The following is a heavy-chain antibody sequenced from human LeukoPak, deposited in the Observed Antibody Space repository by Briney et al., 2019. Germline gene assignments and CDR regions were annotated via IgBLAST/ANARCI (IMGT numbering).Heavy chain of an antibody. CDR1: GYTLTELS. V-gene: IGHV1-24*01. Sequence: ASVKVSCKVSGYTLTELSMHWVRQAPGKGLEWMGGFDPEDGETIYAQKFQGRVTMTEGTSTDTAYMELSSLRSEDTAVYYCATGNYDFWSGYPLWYWGQGTLVTVSS. J-gene: IGHJ4*02. D-gene: IGHD3-3*01. CDR3: ATGNYDFWSGYPLWY. CDR2: FDPEDGET.